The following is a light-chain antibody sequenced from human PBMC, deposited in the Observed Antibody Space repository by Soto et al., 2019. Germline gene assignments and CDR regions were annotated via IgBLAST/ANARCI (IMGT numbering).Light chain of an antibody. Sequence: QSALTQPASVSGSPGQSITISCTGTSSDVGGYNYVSWYQQYPGKAPKLMIYEVSNRPSGVSNRFSGSKSGNTASLTIYGLQAEDEADYYCSSYTSSNTPVVFRGGTKLTVL. V-gene: IGLV2-14*01. J-gene: IGLJ2*01. CDR1: SSDVGGYNY. CDR2: EVS. CDR3: SSYTSSNTPVV.